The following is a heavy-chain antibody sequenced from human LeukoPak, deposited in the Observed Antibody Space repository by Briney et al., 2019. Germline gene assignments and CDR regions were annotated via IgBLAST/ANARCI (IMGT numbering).Heavy chain of an antibody. Sequence: PSETLSLTCSVSGGSVSSGSYYWSWIRQPPGKGLEWIGYIYYSGSTNYNPSLKRRVTISVDTSKNQFSLKLSSVTAADTAVYYCAREYYYGSGSYPYFDYGGQGTLVTVSS. CDR1: GGSVSSGSYY. V-gene: IGHV4-61*01. CDR3: AREYYYGSGSYPYFDY. D-gene: IGHD3-10*01. CDR2: IYYSGST. J-gene: IGHJ4*02.